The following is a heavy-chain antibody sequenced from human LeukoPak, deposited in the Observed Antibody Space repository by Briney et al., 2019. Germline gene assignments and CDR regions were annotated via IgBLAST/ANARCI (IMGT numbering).Heavy chain of an antibody. CDR1: GYSISSGYY. V-gene: IGHV4-38-2*02. J-gene: IGHJ4*02. D-gene: IGHD6-13*01. CDR3: ARGVGIAATSDY. CDR2: IYHSGST. Sequence: PSETLSLTCTVSGYSISSGYYWGWIRPPPGKGLEWIGSIYHSGSTYYNPSLKSRVTISVDTSKNQFSLKLSSVTAADTAVYYCARGVGIAATSDYWGQGTLVTVSS.